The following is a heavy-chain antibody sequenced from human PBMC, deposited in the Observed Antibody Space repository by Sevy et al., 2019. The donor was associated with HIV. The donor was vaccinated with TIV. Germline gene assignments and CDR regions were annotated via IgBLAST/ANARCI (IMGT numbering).Heavy chain of an antibody. CDR1: GFTFSSYR. CDR2: ISSTSAYI. D-gene: IGHD1-1*01. CDR3: VRAVLEISTWRSDY. V-gene: IGHV3-21*01. J-gene: IGHJ4*02. Sequence: GGSLRLSCAASGFTFSSYRMTWVRQAPGKGLEWVSCISSTSAYINYADSVKGRFTISRDNAKNLLYLQMDSLRAEDTAVYYSVRAVLEISTWRSDYWGQGTLVTVSS.